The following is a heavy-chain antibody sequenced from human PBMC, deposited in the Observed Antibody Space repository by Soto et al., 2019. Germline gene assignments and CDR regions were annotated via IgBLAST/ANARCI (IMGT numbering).Heavy chain of an antibody. CDR3: ARGVGNYAPDY. CDR1: GYTFTSYA. D-gene: IGHD1-7*01. CDR2: INAGNGNT. V-gene: IGHV1-3*01. J-gene: IGHJ4*02. Sequence: ASLKVSCKASGYTFTSYAMHWVHQAPGQRLEWMGWINAGNGNTKYSQKFQGRVTITRDTSASTAYMELSSLRSEDTAVYYCARGVGNYAPDYWGQGTLVTGSS.